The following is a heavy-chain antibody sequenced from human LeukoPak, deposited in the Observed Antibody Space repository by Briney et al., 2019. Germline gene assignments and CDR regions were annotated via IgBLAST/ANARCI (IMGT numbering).Heavy chain of an antibody. V-gene: IGHV1-8*03. CDR2: MNPNSGNT. J-gene: IGHJ6*03. D-gene: IGHD4-17*01. CDR3: ARGTLTTRIRAILGYYMDV. Sequence: WASVKVSCKASGYTFTSYDINWVRQATGQGLEWMGWMNPNSGNTGYAQKFQGRVTITRNTSISTAYMELSSLRSEDTAVYYCARGTLTTRIRAILGYYMDVWGKGTTVTVSS. CDR1: GYTFTSYD.